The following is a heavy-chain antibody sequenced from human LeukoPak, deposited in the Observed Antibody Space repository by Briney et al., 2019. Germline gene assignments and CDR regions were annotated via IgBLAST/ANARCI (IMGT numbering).Heavy chain of an antibody. CDR3: AKSGGYGLIDY. D-gene: IGHD1-26*01. J-gene: IGHJ4*02. Sequence: SETLSLTCAVYIDSFSNYHWNWIRQTPAKGMEWIGEVNESGGTNISPSLRSRVILSVDTSKNQFSLKLISVTVADTAIYYCAKSGGYGLIDYWGQGTLVTVSS. V-gene: IGHV4-34*01. CDR2: VNESGGT. CDR1: IDSFSNYH.